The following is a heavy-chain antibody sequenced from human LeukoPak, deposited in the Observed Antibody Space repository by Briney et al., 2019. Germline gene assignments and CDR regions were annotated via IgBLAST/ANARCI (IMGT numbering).Heavy chain of an antibody. V-gene: IGHV1-2*02. CDR1: GYTFTGYY. CDR3: AREKGMGATFHYYYMDV. Sequence: ASVKVSCKASGYTFTGYYMHWVRQAPGQGLEWMGWINPNSGGINYAQKFQGRVTMTRDTSISTAYMELSRLRSDDTAVYYCAREKGMGATFHYYYMDVWGKGATVTVSS. CDR2: INPNSGGI. D-gene: IGHD1-26*01. J-gene: IGHJ6*03.